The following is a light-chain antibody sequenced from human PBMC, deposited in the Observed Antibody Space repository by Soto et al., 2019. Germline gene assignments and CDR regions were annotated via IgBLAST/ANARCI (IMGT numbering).Light chain of an antibody. V-gene: IGLV2-14*01. Sequence: QSVLTQPASVSGSPGQSITISCTGTSSDVGDYNYVSWYQQHPGKAPKLMIYDVSNRPSAVSNRFSGSKSGNTASLTISRLRAEDEADYYCSSYTSSSTLVFGGGTQLTVL. CDR3: SSYTSSSTLV. CDR2: DVS. CDR1: SSDVGDYNY. J-gene: IGLJ2*01.